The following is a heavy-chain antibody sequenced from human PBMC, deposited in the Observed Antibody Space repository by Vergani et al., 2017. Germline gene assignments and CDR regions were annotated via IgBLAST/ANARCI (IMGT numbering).Heavy chain of an antibody. CDR2: FDLEHGEV. CDR1: GYSLTELT. CDR3: AMVTDYYDSSGYYLDY. Sequence: QVQLVQSGSEVRKPGASVKVSCQVSGYSLTELTIHWVRQAPGKGLEWMGGFDLEHGEVTFAHHIQGRVTMTEDRSTDTAYMELSSLRPEDTALYYCAMVTDYYDSSGYYLDYWGQGTLVTVSS. J-gene: IGHJ4*02. V-gene: IGHV1-24*01. D-gene: IGHD3-22*01.